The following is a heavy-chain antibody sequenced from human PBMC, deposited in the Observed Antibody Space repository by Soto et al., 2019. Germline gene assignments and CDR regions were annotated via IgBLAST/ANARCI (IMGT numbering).Heavy chain of an antibody. D-gene: IGHD2-2*01. CDR2: ISSSSSYI. Sequence: EVQLVESGGGLVKPGGSLRLSCAASGFTFSSYSMNWVRQAPGKGLEWVSSISSSSSYIYYADSVKGRFTISRDNAKNSLYLQMNSLRAEDTAVYYCAREPAYCSSTSCYLGPFDYWGQGTLVTVSS. J-gene: IGHJ4*02. CDR3: AREPAYCSSTSCYLGPFDY. CDR1: GFTFSSYS. V-gene: IGHV3-21*01.